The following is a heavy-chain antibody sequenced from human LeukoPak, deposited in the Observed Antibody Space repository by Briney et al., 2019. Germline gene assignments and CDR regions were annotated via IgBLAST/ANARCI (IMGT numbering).Heavy chain of an antibody. CDR2: ISAYNGNT. CDR1: GYTFTSYG. CDR3: ARDSRPIVVVITFSGMDV. J-gene: IGHJ6*02. V-gene: IGHV1-18*01. D-gene: IGHD3-22*01. Sequence: ASVKVSCKASGYTFTSYGISWVRQAPGQGLEWMGWISAYNGNTNYAQKLQGRVTMTRDTSISTAYMELSRLRSDDTAVYYCARDSRPIVVVITFSGMDVWGQGTTVTVSS.